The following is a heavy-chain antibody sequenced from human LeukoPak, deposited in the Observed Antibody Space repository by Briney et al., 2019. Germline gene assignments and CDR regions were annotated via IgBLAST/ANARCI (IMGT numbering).Heavy chain of an antibody. CDR3: ARVSSGHYNAFDI. CDR1: GFTFSIYW. J-gene: IGHJ3*02. V-gene: IGHV3-7*01. Sequence: PGGSLRISCAASGFTFSIYWMSWVRQAPGKGLEWVANILQDGSERYYVDSVKGRFIISRDNSKSSLYLQMNSLRAEDTAVYYCARVSSGHYNAFDIWGQGTMVTVSP. D-gene: IGHD3-22*01. CDR2: ILQDGSER.